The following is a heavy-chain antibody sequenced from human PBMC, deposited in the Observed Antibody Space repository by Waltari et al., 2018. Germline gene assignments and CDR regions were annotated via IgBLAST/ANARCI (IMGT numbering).Heavy chain of an antibody. CDR2: IIPIIGRG. D-gene: IGHD2-2*02. CDR1: GGTFSGYT. J-gene: IGHJ5*02. CDR3: ARDVIDMAPSRYLDP. Sequence: QVQLVQSGSEVQKPGPSVKVSCKASGGTFSGYTVSWVRQAPGQGLEWMGRIIPIIGRGNYAQKFQGRLKITVDTSTSTAYMDLSSLKFDDTAVYYCARDVIDMAPSRYLDPWGQGTLVTVSS. V-gene: IGHV1-69*08.